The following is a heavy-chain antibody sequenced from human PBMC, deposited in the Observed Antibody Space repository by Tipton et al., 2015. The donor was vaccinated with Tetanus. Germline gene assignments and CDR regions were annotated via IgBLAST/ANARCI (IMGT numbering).Heavy chain of an antibody. Sequence: VQLVQSGGGLVQPGGSLRLSCAASGFTVSSNYMSWVRQAPGKGLAWVTVIYSGSSTYYADSVKGRFTISRDNSKNTLYFQMNSLRAEDTAVYYWARKRITMVRGVRGERYYYYGMDVWGQGTTVTVSS. CDR3: ARKRITMVRGVRGERYYYYGMDV. V-gene: IGHV3-53*01. CDR2: IYSGSST. J-gene: IGHJ6*02. D-gene: IGHD3-10*01. CDR1: GFTVSSNY.